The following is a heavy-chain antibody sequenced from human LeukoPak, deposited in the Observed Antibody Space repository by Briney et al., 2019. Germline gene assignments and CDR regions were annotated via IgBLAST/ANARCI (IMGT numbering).Heavy chain of an antibody. CDR1: GFTVSSNY. V-gene: IGHV3-66*02. CDR3: ARGDSIVGATFNY. Sequence: TGGSLRLSCAASGFTVSSNYISWVRQAPGKGLEWVSVIYSGGSTYYADSVKGRFTISRDNSKNTLYLQMNSLRAEDTAVYYCARGDSIVGATFNYWGQGTLVTVSS. D-gene: IGHD1-26*01. CDR2: IYSGGST. J-gene: IGHJ4*02.